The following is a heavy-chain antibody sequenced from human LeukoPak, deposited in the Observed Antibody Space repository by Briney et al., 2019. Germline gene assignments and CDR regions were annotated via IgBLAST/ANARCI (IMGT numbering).Heavy chain of an antibody. D-gene: IGHD3-3*01. V-gene: IGHV4-34*01. J-gene: IGHJ4*02. CDR1: GGSFSGYY. CDR3: ATNEWSGYYFEY. Sequence: PSETLSLTCAVYGGSFSGYYWSWIRQPPGKGLEWIGEINHSGSTNYNPSLKSRVTIPVDTSKNQFSLKLSSVTAADTAVYYCATNEWSGYYFEYWGQGTLVPVSS. CDR2: INHSGST.